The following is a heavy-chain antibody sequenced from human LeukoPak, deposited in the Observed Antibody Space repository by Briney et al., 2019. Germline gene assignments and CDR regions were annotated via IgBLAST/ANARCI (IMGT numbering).Heavy chain of an antibody. Sequence: SETLSLTCAVYGESFSGYYWNWIRQPPGKGLEWIGEINNSGTINYNPSLKSRVTISVDISKNQFSLKLTSMTAADTAVYYCARNREPSATIDYWSQGTLVTVSS. CDR3: ARNREPSATIDY. D-gene: IGHD2-2*01. CDR1: GESFSGYY. J-gene: IGHJ4*02. V-gene: IGHV4-34*01. CDR2: INNSGTI.